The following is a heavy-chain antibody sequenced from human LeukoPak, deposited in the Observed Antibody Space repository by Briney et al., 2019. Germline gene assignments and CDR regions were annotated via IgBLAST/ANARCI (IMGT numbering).Heavy chain of an antibody. CDR3: ARGWGSSAEYFQH. CDR2: ISSSSSYI. CDR1: GFTFSSYS. Sequence: PGGSLRLSCAASGFTFSSYSMNWVRQAPGKGLEWVSSISSSSSYIYYADSVKGRFTISRDNAKNSLYLQMNSLRAEDTAVYYCARGWGSSAEYFQHGGQGTLVTVSS. J-gene: IGHJ1*01. D-gene: IGHD7-27*01. V-gene: IGHV3-21*01.